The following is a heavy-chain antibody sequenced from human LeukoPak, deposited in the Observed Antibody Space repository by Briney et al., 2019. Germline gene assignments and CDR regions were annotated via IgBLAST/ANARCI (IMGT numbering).Heavy chain of an antibody. D-gene: IGHD2-8*01. Sequence: SETLSLTCTVSGGSISSYYWSWIRQPPGKGLEWIGYIYHSGSTYYNPSLKSRVTISVDTSKNQFSLKLSSVTAADTAVYYCARGELCTNGVCYRKDGPSLAEYFQHWGQGTLVTVSS. CDR3: ARGELCTNGVCYRKDGPSLAEYFQH. CDR1: GGSISSYY. V-gene: IGHV4-59*12. CDR2: IYHSGST. J-gene: IGHJ1*01.